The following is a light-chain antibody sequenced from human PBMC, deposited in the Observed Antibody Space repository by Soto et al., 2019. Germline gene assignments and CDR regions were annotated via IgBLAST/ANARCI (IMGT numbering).Light chain of an antibody. CDR3: QQYNSYSRT. Sequence: DIQMTQSPSTLSASVGDRVTITCRARQSISSWLAWYQQKPGNAPKLLIYEASSLESWVPSRFSGRGSGKVFTLTSSSLQPDDFATYYYQQYNSYSRTFGQGTKVEIK. CDR2: EAS. V-gene: IGKV1-5*03. CDR1: QSISSW. J-gene: IGKJ1*01.